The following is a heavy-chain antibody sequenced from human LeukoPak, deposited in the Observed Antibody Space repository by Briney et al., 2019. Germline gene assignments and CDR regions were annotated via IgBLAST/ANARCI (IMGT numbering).Heavy chain of an antibody. CDR3: TKENIVVVPAATKYYYYYMDV. CDR1: GFTFSDYP. CDR2: IRNKAYRGTT. D-gene: IGHD2-2*01. V-gene: IGHV3-49*03. Sequence: PGRSLRLSCTTRGFTFSDYPMSWFRQAPGKGLEWVGFIRNKAYRGTTEYAASVKGRFSISRDDSKSIAYLQMNSLKTEDTAVYFCTKENIVVVPAATKYYYYYMDVWGKGTTVTVSS. J-gene: IGHJ6*03.